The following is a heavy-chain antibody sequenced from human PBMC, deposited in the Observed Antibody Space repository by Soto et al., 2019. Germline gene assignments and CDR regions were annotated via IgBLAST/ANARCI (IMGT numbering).Heavy chain of an antibody. D-gene: IGHD5-12*01. CDR2: INPNSGGT. CDR1: GYTFTGYY. Sequence: ASVKVSCKASGYTFTGYYMHWVRQAPGQGLEWMGWINPNSGGTNYAQKFQGWVTMTRDTSISTAYMELSRLRSDDTAVYYCARDGGLADSGYDREDYYYMDVWGKGTTVTVSS. J-gene: IGHJ6*03. CDR3: ARDGGLADSGYDREDYYYMDV. V-gene: IGHV1-2*04.